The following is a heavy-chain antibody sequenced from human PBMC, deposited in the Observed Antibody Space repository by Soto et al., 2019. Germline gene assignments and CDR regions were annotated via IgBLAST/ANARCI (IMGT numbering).Heavy chain of an antibody. CDR2: IGTDGHT. Sequence: PGGPLRLSCSASGFTFSSYDMHWVRQGPAQGLEWVSAIGTDGHTHYAGSVKDRFTISRENAKNCMYLQMNILRAGDTAIDFCARAKGPTLFDHWGQGTLVTVSA. CDR1: GFTFSSYD. CDR3: ARAKGPTLFDH. J-gene: IGHJ4*02. V-gene: IGHV3-13*04.